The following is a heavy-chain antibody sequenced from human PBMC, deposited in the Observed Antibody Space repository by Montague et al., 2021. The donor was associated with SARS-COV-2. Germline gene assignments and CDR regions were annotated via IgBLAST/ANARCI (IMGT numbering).Heavy chain of an antibody. Sequence: SETLSLTCTVSGGSISSSNWNWDRIRQPPGQGLEWIGSNYDSGSTYYXPCLESRVTITVDTSKNHFSLKLSSATAADTAVYYCARRGRTLLPVATTIGGFDIWGQGTMVTVSS. CDR1: GGSISSSNWN. CDR2: NYDSGST. D-gene: IGHD5-12*01. CDR3: ARRGRTLLPVATTIGGFDI. J-gene: IGHJ3*02. V-gene: IGHV4-39*02.